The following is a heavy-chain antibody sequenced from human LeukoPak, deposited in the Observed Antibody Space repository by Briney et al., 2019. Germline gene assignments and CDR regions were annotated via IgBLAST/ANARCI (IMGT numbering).Heavy chain of an antibody. Sequence: GGSLRLSCAASGFTFSSYLMTWFRQAPGKGLEWVGNIKHDGSEKYYVDSVKGRFTISRDNAKNSLYLQMNSLRAEDTAVYYCARETLGSSSSDSWGQGTLVTVSS. D-gene: IGHD6-6*01. CDR1: GFTFSSYL. V-gene: IGHV3-7*01. J-gene: IGHJ5*02. CDR2: IKHDGSEK. CDR3: ARETLGSSSSDS.